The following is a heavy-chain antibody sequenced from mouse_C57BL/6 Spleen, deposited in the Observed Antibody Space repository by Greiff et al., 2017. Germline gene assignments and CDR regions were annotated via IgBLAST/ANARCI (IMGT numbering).Heavy chain of an antibody. Sequence: LVEPGASVKISCKASGYTFTDYYMNWVKQSHGKSLEWIGDINPNNGGTSYNQKFKGKATLTVDKSSSTAYMELRSLTSEDSAVYYCAREESSSFDYWGQGTTLTVSS. J-gene: IGHJ2*01. CDR1: GYTFTDYY. CDR2: INPNNGGT. CDR3: AREESSSFDY. D-gene: IGHD1-1*01. V-gene: IGHV1-26*01.